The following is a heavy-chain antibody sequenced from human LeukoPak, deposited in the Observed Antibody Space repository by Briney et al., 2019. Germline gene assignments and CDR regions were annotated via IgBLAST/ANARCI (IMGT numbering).Heavy chain of an antibody. CDR3: AKDERNWNYNLASQTYD. V-gene: IGHV3-23*01. Sequence: GSLRLSCAASGFTFSTYAMSWVRQAPGKGLEWVSAISSGGYNTYYADSVKGRFTVSRDNSKNTLYLQMSSLRAEDTAVYYCAKDERNWNYNLASQTYDWGQGTLVTVSS. CDR1: GFTFSTYA. J-gene: IGHJ4*02. D-gene: IGHD1-7*01. CDR2: ISSGGYNT.